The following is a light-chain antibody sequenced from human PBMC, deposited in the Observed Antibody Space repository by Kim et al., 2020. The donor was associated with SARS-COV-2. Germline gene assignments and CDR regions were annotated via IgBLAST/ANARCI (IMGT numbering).Light chain of an antibody. CDR1: QSIGSN. J-gene: IGKJ4*01. V-gene: IGKV3-15*01. Sequence: GSPGESATLSCRASQSIGSNLAWYQQKPGQAPRLLIFGASTRATGIPARFSGSGSGTEFTLTISSPQSEDFAVYFCQHYNNWPVTFGGGTKVDIK. CDR3: QHYNNWPVT. CDR2: GAS.